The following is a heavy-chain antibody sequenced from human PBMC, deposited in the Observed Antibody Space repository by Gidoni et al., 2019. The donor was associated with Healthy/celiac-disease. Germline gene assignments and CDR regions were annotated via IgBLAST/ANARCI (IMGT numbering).Heavy chain of an antibody. CDR3: ARAPRGLYSGSYDYFDY. V-gene: IGHV4-59*01. J-gene: IGHJ4*02. Sequence: QVQLQESGPGLVKSSETLSLTCTVPGGPISSYYWRWIRKPPGKGLGWIWYIYYSGSTNHHPSLKSRATISVDTSNTQLSLRLTSVTAADTAVYCCARAPRGLYSGSYDYFDYWGQGTLVTVSS. CDR2: IYYSGST. D-gene: IGHD1-26*01. CDR1: GGPISSYY.